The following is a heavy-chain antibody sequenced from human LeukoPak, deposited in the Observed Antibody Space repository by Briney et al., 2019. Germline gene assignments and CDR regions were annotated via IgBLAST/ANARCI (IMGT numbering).Heavy chain of an antibody. Sequence: PGGSLRLSCAASGFTFSSYAMHWVRQAPGKGLEYVSAISSNGGSTYYANSVKGRFTISRDNSKNTLYLQMGSLRAEDMAVYYCARDSGSYYGHFDYWGQGTLVSVSS. CDR2: ISSNGGST. CDR3: ARDSGSYYGHFDY. J-gene: IGHJ4*02. V-gene: IGHV3-64*01. CDR1: GFTFSSYA. D-gene: IGHD1-26*01.